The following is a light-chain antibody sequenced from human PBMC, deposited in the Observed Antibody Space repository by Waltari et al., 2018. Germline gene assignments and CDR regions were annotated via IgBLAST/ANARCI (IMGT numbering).Light chain of an antibody. V-gene: IGKV3-20*01. CDR2: DAS. Sequence: EIVLTQSPASLSLSPGDRATLSCRASQSVGRTLAWYPQRPGQAPRLLIYDASSRATGIPDRFSGSGSGTDFSLTISRLEPEDFAVYYCQKYGTRPATFGQGTKVEVK. CDR1: QSVGRT. CDR3: QKYGTRPAT. J-gene: IGKJ1*01.